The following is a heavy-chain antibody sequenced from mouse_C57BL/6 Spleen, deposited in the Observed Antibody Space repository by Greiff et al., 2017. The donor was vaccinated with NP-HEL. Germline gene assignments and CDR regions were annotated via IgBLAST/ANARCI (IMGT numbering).Heavy chain of an antibody. V-gene: IGHV1-64*01. CDR3: ARHYSNYFDY. CDR1: GYTFTSYW. Sequence: QVQLQQPGAELVKPGASVKLSCKASGYTFTSYWMHWVKQRPGQGLEWIGMIHTNSGSTNYNEKFKSKATLTVDKSSSTAYMQLISLTSKDSAVYYCARHYSNYFDYWGQGTTLTVSS. CDR2: IHTNSGST. D-gene: IGHD2-5*01. J-gene: IGHJ2*01.